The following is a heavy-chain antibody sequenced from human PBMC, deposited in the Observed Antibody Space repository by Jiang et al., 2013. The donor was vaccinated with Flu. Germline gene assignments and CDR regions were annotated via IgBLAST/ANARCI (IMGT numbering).Heavy chain of an antibody. J-gene: IGHJ5*02. Sequence: LLKPSETLSLTCAVYGGSFSGYYWSWIRQPPGKGLEWIGEINHSGSTNYNPSLKSRVTISVDTSKNQFSLKLSSVTAADTAVYYCARGRKITMVRGVIITNWFDPWGQGTLVTVSS. CDR3: ARGRKITMVRGVIITNWFDP. V-gene: IGHV4-34*01. D-gene: IGHD3-10*01. CDR2: INHSGST. CDR1: GGSFSGYY.